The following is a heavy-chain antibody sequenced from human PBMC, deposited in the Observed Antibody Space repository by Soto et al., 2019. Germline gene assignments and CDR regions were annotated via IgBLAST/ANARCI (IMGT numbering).Heavy chain of an antibody. Sequence: SVKVSCKASGGTFSSYAISWVRQAPGQGLEWMGGIIPIFGTANYAQKFQGRVTITADESTSTAYMELSSLRSEDTAVYYCARDSPYYYDSSGYYSGAFDIWGQGTMVTVSS. CDR3: ARDSPYYYDSSGYYSGAFDI. D-gene: IGHD3-22*01. CDR2: IIPIFGTA. CDR1: GGTFSSYA. V-gene: IGHV1-69*13. J-gene: IGHJ3*02.